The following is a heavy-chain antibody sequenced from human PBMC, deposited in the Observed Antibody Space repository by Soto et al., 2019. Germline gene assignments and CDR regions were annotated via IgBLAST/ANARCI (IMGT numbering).Heavy chain of an antibody. D-gene: IGHD3-3*01. Sequence: GGSLRLSCAASGFTFSDYYMSWIRQAPGKGLEWVSYISSSGSTIYYADSVKGRFTISRDNAKNSLYLQMNSLRAEDTAVYYCARDRARSNTIFGVVPHYYHGMDVWGQGTTVTVSS. CDR3: ARDRARSNTIFGVVPHYYHGMDV. J-gene: IGHJ6*02. CDR2: ISSSGSTI. V-gene: IGHV3-11*01. CDR1: GFTFSDYY.